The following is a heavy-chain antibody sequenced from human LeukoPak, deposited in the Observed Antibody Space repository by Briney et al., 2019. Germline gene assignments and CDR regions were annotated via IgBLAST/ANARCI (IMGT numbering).Heavy chain of an antibody. V-gene: IGHV3-74*01. CDR3: ARDLYGPGF. CDR1: GFTFSNYW. Sequence: GGSLRLSCAASGFTFSNYWMHWVRQAPGKGLVWVSRINTDGSTTHYADSVQGRFTISRDNGKNTLYLQMNSLRAEDTAVYCCARDLYGPGFWGQGTWSPSPQ. D-gene: IGHD2/OR15-2a*01. J-gene: IGHJ4*02. CDR2: INTDGSTT.